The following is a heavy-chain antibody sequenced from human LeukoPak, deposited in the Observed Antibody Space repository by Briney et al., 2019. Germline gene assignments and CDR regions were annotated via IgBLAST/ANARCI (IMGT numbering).Heavy chain of an antibody. Sequence: GASVKVSCKASGYTFTSYDINWVRQATGQGLEWMGWVNPNSGNTGYAQKFQGRVTMTRNTSISTAYMELSSLRSEDTAVYYCARGVGYCSSTSCFYNWFDPWGQGTLVTVSS. CDR3: ARGVGYCSSTSCFYNWFDP. V-gene: IGHV1-8*01. D-gene: IGHD2-2*03. J-gene: IGHJ5*02. CDR1: GYTFTSYD. CDR2: VNPNSGNT.